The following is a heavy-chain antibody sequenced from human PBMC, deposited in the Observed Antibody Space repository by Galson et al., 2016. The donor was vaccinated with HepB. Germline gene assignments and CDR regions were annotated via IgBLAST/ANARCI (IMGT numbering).Heavy chain of an antibody. CDR2: IYYSGST. CDR3: ARSPSMIRGVIIDS. D-gene: IGHD3-10*01. CDR1: GGSLSSYY. Sequence: ATLSLTCTVSGGSLSSYYWSWIRQPPGKGLEWIGYIYYSGSTNYNPSLKSRVTISIDTSKNQFSLKLSSVTAADTAMYYCARSPSMIRGVIIDSWGQGTLVTVSS. J-gene: IGHJ4*02. V-gene: IGHV4-59*01.